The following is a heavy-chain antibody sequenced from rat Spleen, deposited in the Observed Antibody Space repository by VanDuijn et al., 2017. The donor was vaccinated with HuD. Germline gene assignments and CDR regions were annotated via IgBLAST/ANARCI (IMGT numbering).Heavy chain of an antibody. D-gene: IGHD1-12*03. CDR2: ISYDGSSA. J-gene: IGHJ2*01. Sequence: EVQLVESDGGLVQPGRSLKLSCAVSGFILSDYYMAWVRRAPTKGLEWVATISYDGSSAFYRDYVKARFTISRDNSKSTLYLQMDSLRSEDTATYYCARGGYFRYWGQGVMVTVSS. CDR3: ARGGYFRY. CDR1: GFILSDYY. V-gene: IGHV5-29*01.